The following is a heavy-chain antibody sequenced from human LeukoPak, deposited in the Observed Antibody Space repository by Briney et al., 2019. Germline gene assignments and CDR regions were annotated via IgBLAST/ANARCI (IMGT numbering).Heavy chain of an antibody. CDR3: ARDASNWFDP. V-gene: IGHV4-30-4*01. Sequence: SETLSLTRTVSGGSLSSGDYYWSWIRQPPGKGLEWIGYIYYSGSTYYNPSLKSRVTISVDTSKNQFSLKLSSVTAADTAVYYCARDASNWFDPWGQGTLVTVSS. J-gene: IGHJ5*02. CDR2: IYYSGST. CDR1: GGSLSSGDYY.